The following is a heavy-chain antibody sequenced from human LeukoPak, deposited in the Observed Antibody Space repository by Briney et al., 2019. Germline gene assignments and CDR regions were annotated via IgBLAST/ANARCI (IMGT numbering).Heavy chain of an antibody. D-gene: IGHD3-9*01. V-gene: IGHV3-48*01. Sequence: GGSLRLSCAASGFTFNTYTMNWVRQAPGKGLEWVSYISGSSGIIDYADSVRGRFTISRDNAKNSLYLQMNSLRAEDTAVYYFARGDFEWLSYYWGQGTLVNVSS. J-gene: IGHJ4*02. CDR2: ISGSSGII. CDR3: ARGDFEWLSYY. CDR1: GFTFNTYT.